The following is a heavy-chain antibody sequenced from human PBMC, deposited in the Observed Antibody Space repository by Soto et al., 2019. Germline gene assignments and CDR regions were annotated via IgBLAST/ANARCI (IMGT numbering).Heavy chain of an antibody. D-gene: IGHD3-22*01. CDR2: IYYSGST. Sequence: SETLSLTCTVSGGSISSYYWSWIRQPPGKGLEWIGHIYYSGSTNYNPSLKSRVTISVDTSKNQFSLKLSSVTAADTAVYYCARDWVDYYDSSGYGYYYYGMDVWGQGTTVTVSS. CDR3: ARDWVDYYDSSGYGYYYYGMDV. V-gene: IGHV4-59*01. J-gene: IGHJ6*02. CDR1: GGSISSYY.